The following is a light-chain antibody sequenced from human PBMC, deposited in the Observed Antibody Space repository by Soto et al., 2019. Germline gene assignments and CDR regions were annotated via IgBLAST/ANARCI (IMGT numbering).Light chain of an antibody. J-gene: IGKJ1*01. CDR2: KVS. V-gene: IGKV2-30*02. CDR3: MQGTHWPWT. Sequence: DVVMTQSPLSLPVTLGQPASISCRSSQSLVHSDGNTHLNWFQQRPGQSPRRLIYKVSNRDSGVPDRFSGSGSGTDFTLKISRVEAEDVGVYYCMQGTHWPWTFGQGTKVEIE. CDR1: QSLVHSDGNTH.